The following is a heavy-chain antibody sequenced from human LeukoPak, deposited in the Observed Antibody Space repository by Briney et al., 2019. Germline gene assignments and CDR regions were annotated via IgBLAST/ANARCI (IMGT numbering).Heavy chain of an antibody. J-gene: IGHJ5*02. CDR2: ISGSGGST. V-gene: IGHV3-23*01. CDR1: GFTFSSYA. CDR3: AKYGDLDPIEPMFDP. D-gene: IGHD4-17*01. Sequence: PGGPLRLSCAASGFTFSSYAMSWVRQAPGKGLEWVSVISGSGGSTYYADSVKRRFTISRDNSTSTLYLQMNSLRAEDTAVYYCAKYGDLDPIEPMFDPWGQGTLVTVSS.